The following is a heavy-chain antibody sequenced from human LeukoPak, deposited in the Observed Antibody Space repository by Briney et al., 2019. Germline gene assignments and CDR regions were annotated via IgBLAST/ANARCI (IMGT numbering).Heavy chain of an antibody. CDR2: IGGYTGHT. J-gene: IGHJ5*02. D-gene: IGHD2-15*01. CDR1: GYSFTSYS. V-gene: IGHV1-18*01. CDR3: ARDGSCSGGSCAMDGWFDP. Sequence: GASVKVSCKTSGYSFTSYSVTWVRQAPGQGLEWMGWIGGYTGHTNYVQKFQGRVTMTTDTSTSTAYMELRSLTSDDTAVYYCARDGSCSGGSCAMDGWFDPWGQGTLVTVSS.